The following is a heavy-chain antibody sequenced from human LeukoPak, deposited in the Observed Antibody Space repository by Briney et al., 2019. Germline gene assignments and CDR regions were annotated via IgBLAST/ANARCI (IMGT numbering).Heavy chain of an antibody. CDR3: LRRGGGSSKVDF. J-gene: IGHJ4*02. CDR1: GDSVSSGNYY. Sequence: SETLSLTCTVSGDSVSSGNYYWVWIRQPLGRGLEWIGNVHYTGSTYYNPSLKSRVTISVDTSKNQFSLRLSSVTAADTAVYYCLRRGGGSSKVDFWGQGTLVTVSS. D-gene: IGHD2-2*01. V-gene: IGHV4-39*01. CDR2: VHYTGST.